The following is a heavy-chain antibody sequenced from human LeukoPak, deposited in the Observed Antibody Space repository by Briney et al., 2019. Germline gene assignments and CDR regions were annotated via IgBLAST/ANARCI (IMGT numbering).Heavy chain of an antibody. V-gene: IGHV3-30*04. J-gene: IGHJ4*02. CDR2: ISYDGGNK. CDR1: GFTFSSYA. Sequence: GGSLRLSCAASGFTFSSYAMHWVRQAPGKGLEWVAVISYDGGNKYYADSVKGRFTISRDNSKNTLYLQMNSLRAEDTAVYYCARPRGGWSLDYWGQGTLVTVSS. CDR3: ARPRGGWSLDY. D-gene: IGHD2-15*01.